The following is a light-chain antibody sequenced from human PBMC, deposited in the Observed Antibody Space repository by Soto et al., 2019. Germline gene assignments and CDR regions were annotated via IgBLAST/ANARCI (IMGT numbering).Light chain of an antibody. J-gene: IGKJ2*01. CDR3: MQSTDFPRT. CDR2: RIS. Sequence: PASISCMSSQSLLHRDGSTYLNWLQQRPGQAPRLLIYRISNRFSGVPDRFSGSGAGTFFTLTISRVAAEDVGIYYCMQSTDFPRTFGQGTKLEIK. CDR1: QSLLHRDGSTY. V-gene: IGKV2-24*01.